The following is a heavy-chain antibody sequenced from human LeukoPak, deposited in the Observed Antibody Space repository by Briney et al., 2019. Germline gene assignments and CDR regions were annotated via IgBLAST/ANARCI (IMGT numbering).Heavy chain of an antibody. CDR1: GYTFTSYG. Sequence: ASVKVCCKASGYTFTSYGISWVRQAPGQGLEWMGWISAYNGNTNYAQKLQGRVTMTTDTSTSTAYVELRSLRSDDTAVYYCARVVPFGELGDYFDYWGQGTLVTVSS. CDR3: ARVVPFGELGDYFDY. V-gene: IGHV1-18*04. J-gene: IGHJ4*02. D-gene: IGHD3-10*01. CDR2: ISAYNGNT.